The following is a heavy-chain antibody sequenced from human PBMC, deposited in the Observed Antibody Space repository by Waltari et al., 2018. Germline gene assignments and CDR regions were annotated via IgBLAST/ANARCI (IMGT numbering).Heavy chain of an antibody. CDR1: GGSISSYY. Sequence: QVQLQESGPGLVKPSETLSLTCTVSGGSISSYYWRWIRQPAGKGLEWIGRIYTRGSTNYNPSLKSRVTMSVDTSKNQFSLKLSSVTAADTAVYYCAREMVWQQLVLGFDYWGQGTLVTVSS. CDR2: IYTRGST. V-gene: IGHV4-4*07. CDR3: AREMVWQQLVLGFDY. J-gene: IGHJ4*02. D-gene: IGHD6-13*01.